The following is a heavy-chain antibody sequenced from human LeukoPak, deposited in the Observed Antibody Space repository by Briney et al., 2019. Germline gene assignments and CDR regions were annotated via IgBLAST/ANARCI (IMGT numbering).Heavy chain of an antibody. D-gene: IGHD6-25*01. J-gene: IGHJ6*02. V-gene: IGHV4-31*03. CDR1: GGSISSGGYY. CDR2: IYYSGST. Sequence: SETLSLTCTVSGGSISSGGYYWSWIRQHPGKGLEWIGYIYYSGSTYYNPSLKSRVTISVDTSKNQFSLKLSSVTAADTAVYYCARDSSGPDYYYGMDVWAKGPRSPSP. CDR3: ARDSSGPDYYYGMDV.